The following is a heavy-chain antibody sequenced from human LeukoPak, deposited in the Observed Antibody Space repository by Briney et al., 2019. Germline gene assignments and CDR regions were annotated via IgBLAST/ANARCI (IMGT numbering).Heavy chain of an antibody. Sequence: SETLSLTCTVSGGSISSSSYYWGWIRQPPGKGLEWIGSIYYSGSTYYNPSLKSRVTISVDTSKNQFSLKLSSVTAADTAVYYCARGDYYDSSGYQSPSFDYWGQGTLVTVSS. J-gene: IGHJ4*02. CDR3: ARGDYYDSSGYQSPSFDY. CDR1: GGSISSSSYY. V-gene: IGHV4-39*01. CDR2: IYYSGST. D-gene: IGHD3-22*01.